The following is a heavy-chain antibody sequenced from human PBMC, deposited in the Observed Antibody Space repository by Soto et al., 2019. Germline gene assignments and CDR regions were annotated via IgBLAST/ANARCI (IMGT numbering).Heavy chain of an antibody. CDR3: ARQRGGLRWLGLHFGS. D-gene: IGHD3-16*01. Sequence: SEILCLTCTVSGGSFNSSDYYWALIRQPPGKRLEWVGSIYFSESPFYDPSLKRRVTRSVDTSKDQFSLKLTSLSAADTAMYYCARQRGGLRWLGLHFGSWGLGALVTV. V-gene: IGHV4-39*01. J-gene: IGHJ5*01. CDR1: GGSFNSSDYY. CDR2: IYFSESP.